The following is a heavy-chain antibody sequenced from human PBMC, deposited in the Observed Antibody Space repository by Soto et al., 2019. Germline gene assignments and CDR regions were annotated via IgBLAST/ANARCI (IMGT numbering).Heavy chain of an antibody. J-gene: IGHJ6*01. CDR3: ARDRYGSGPAAPYGMDV. CDR2: ISYDGSNK. D-gene: IGHD3-10*01. Sequence: QVQLVESGGGVVQPGRSLRLSCAASGFTFSSYAMHWVRQAPGKGLEWVAVISYDGSNKYYADSVKGRFTISRDNSKNTLYLQMNSLRAEDTAVYYCARDRYGSGPAAPYGMDVW. V-gene: IGHV3-30-3*01. CDR1: GFTFSSYA.